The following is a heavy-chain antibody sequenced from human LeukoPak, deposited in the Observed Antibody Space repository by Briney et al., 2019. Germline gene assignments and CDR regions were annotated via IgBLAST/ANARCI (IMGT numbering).Heavy chain of an antibody. J-gene: IGHJ4*02. D-gene: IGHD3-10*01. CDR3: AKDVGLDY. CDR2: ISYDGSNK. CDR1: GFTFSSYG. Sequence: GRSLRLSCADSGFTFSSYGMHWVRQAPGKGLEWVAVISYDGSNKYYADSVKGRFTISRDNSKNTLYLQMNSLRAEDTAVYCCAKDVGLDYWGQGTLVTVSS. V-gene: IGHV3-30*18.